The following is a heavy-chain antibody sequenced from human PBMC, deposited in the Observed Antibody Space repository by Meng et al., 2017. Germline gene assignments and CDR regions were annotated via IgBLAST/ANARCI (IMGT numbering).Heavy chain of an antibody. CDR2: IYYSGST. V-gene: IGHV4-59*01. J-gene: IGHJ3*02. Sequence: SETLSLTCTVSGGSISSYYWSWIRQPPGKGLEWIGYIYYSGSTNYNPSLKSRVTISVDTSKNQFSLKLSSVTAADTAVYYCARRWRTSDPHDAFDIWGQGTMVTVSS. CDR3: ARRWRTSDPHDAFDI. D-gene: IGHD2-15*01. CDR1: GGSISSYY.